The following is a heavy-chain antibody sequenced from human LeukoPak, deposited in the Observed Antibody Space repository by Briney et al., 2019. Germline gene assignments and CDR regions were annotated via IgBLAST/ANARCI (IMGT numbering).Heavy chain of an antibody. CDR3: AKHQMTGRGFDS. Sequence: GGSLRVSCAASRFMFNNYAMSWVRQGPGKGLEWVSTISSNGRSIFYADSVKGRFTISRDNSKNTLFLQMNSLRAEDTAVYSCAKHQMTGRGFDSWGQGTLVTVSS. D-gene: IGHD1-14*01. V-gene: IGHV3-23*01. J-gene: IGHJ4*02. CDR2: ISSNGRSI. CDR1: RFMFNNYA.